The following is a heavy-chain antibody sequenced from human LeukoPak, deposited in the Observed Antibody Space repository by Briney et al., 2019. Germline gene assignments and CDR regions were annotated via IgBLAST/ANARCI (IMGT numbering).Heavy chain of an antibody. Sequence: GGSLRLSCAASGFTFSSFAMSWVRQAPGKGLEWVSGISRSGDNTYYADSVKGRFTISRDNSKNTLYLQVNSLRAEDTAVYYCAKPLGYCSSTNCFYYYGMDVWGQGTTVTVSS. J-gene: IGHJ6*02. CDR1: GFTFSSFA. V-gene: IGHV3-23*01. CDR3: AKPLGYCSSTNCFYYYGMDV. D-gene: IGHD2-2*01. CDR2: ISRSGDNT.